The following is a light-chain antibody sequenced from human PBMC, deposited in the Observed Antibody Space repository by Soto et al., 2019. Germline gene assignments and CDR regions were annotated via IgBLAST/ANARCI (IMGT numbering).Light chain of an antibody. J-gene: IGKJ1*01. CDR3: QQYGSSPTWT. Sequence: VLTQSPGTLSLSPGDSATLSCRDSQSVSSNYLAWYQQKPGQAPRLLIYGASTRASGIPDRFSGSGSGTDFTLTISRLEPEDSAVYYCQQYGSSPTWTCGQGTKVDIK. V-gene: IGKV3-20*01. CDR1: QSVSSNY. CDR2: GAS.